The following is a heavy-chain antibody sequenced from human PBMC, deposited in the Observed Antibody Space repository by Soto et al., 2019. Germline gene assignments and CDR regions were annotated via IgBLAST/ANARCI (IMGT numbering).Heavy chain of an antibody. D-gene: IGHD1-26*01. CDR1: GFTLSTYG. CDR2: INSDGSST. V-gene: IGHV3-74*01. J-gene: IGHJ1*01. CDR3: ARGIVDTL. Sequence: GGSLRLSCAASGFTLSTYGVHWVRQAPGKGLEWVSRINSDGSSTSYADSVKGRFTISRDNAKNTLYLQMNSLRAEDTAVYYCARGIVDTLWGQGTLVTVSS.